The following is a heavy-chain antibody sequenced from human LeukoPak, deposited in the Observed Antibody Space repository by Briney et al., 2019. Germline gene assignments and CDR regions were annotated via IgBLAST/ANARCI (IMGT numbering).Heavy chain of an antibody. CDR2: IYYSGST. V-gene: IGHV4-39*01. D-gene: IGHD4-17*01. CDR3: ARHNPQTTVTSLDY. J-gene: IGHJ4*02. Sequence: SETLSLTCTVSGGSISSSSYYWGWIRQPPGKGLEWIGSIYYSGSTYYNPSLKSRVTISVDTSKNQFSLELSSVTAADTAVYYCARHNPQTTVTSLDYWGQGTLVTASS. CDR1: GGSISSSSYY.